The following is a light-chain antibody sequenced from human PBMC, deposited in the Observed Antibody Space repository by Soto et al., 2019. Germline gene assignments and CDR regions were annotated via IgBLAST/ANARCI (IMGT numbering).Light chain of an antibody. V-gene: IGKV1-17*03. CDR3: LQHYVYPWS. CDR2: TAS. J-gene: IGKJ1*01. Sequence: DIQMTQSPSAMSASVGDRVTITCRASQGMSNYLSWFQQKPGKVPKRLIYTASSLQSGVPSRFSGSGSGTECVLTISSLQPEDSATYYCLQHYVYPWSFGQGTKVEI. CDR1: QGMSNY.